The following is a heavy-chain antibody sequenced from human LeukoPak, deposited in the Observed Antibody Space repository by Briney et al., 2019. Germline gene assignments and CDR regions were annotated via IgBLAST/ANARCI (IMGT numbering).Heavy chain of an antibody. CDR1: GYSFTSYW. CDR3: ARWRTNCSSTSCYGGDYFDY. CDR2: IYPGDSDT. J-gene: IGHJ4*02. Sequence: GESLKISCKGSGYSFTSYWIGWVRQMPGKGLEWMGIIYPGDSDTRYSPSFQGQVTISADKSISTAYLQWSSLKASDTAMYYCARWRTNCSSTSCYGGDYFDYWGQGTLVAVSS. D-gene: IGHD2-2*01. V-gene: IGHV5-51*01.